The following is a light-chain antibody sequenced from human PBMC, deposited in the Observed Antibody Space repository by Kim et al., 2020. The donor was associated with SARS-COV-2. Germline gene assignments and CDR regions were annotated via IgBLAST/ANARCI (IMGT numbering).Light chain of an antibody. CDR2: GAS. CDR1: QTLSGN. J-gene: IGKJ2*01. V-gene: IGKV3-15*01. CDR3: QQYNNWPPYT. Sequence: VSPGERATLSCRASQTLSGNLAWYQQKPGQAPRLLIYGASTRATGIPARFSGSGSGTEFTLTISSLQSEDFAVYYCQQYNNWPPYTFGQGTKLEI.